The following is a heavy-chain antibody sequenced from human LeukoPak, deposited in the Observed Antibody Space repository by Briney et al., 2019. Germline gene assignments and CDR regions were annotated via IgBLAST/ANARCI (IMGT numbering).Heavy chain of an antibody. CDR1: GGSISSYY. Sequence: SETLSLTCTVSGGSISSYYWSWIRQPPGKGLEWIGYIYYSGSTNYNPSLKSRVTISVDTSKNQFSLKLSSVTAADTAVYYRARLYSNYGSWFDPWGQGTLVTVSS. V-gene: IGHV4-59*08. CDR2: IYYSGST. J-gene: IGHJ5*02. D-gene: IGHD4-11*01. CDR3: ARLYSNYGSWFDP.